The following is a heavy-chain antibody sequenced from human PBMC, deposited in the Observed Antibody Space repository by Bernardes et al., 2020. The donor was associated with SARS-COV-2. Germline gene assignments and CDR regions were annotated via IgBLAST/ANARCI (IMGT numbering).Heavy chain of an antibody. CDR2: IWYDGGRK. D-gene: IGHD1-26*01. J-gene: IGHJ4*02. CDR1: GFTFSDYG. CDR3: AREDMVGPSPTFDS. V-gene: IGHV3-33*08. Sequence: GGSLRLSCAASGFTFSDYGMHWVRQAPGKGLEWVAVIWYDGGRKYYADSVKGRFTISRDNSENTLYLQMKSRRVEDTGVYYCAREDMVGPSPTFDSGGTGTLVTVAS.